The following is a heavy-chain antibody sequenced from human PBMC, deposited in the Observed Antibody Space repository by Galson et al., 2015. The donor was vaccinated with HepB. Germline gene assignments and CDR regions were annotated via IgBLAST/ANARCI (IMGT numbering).Heavy chain of an antibody. CDR2: IYPNSGDT. J-gene: IGHJ4*02. Sequence: SVKVSCKASGYSFTDYYMHWVRQAPGQGLEWMGWIYPNSGDTHYAQMFQGRVTMTRDTSVNTAYMELSRLTSDDTAVYYCARDRNSHDYWGQGTLVTVSS. D-gene: IGHD2/OR15-2a*01. CDR3: ARDRNSHDY. V-gene: IGHV1-2*02. CDR1: GYSFTDYY.